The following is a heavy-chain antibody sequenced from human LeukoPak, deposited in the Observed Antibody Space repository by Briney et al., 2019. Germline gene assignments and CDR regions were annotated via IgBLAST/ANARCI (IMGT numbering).Heavy chain of an antibody. J-gene: IGHJ4*02. CDR3: ARASPDFWSGYYHFDY. V-gene: IGHV1-69*13. CDR1: GGTFSSYA. CDR2: IIPIFGTA. Sequence: SVKVSCKASGGTFSSYAISWVRQAPGQGLEWTGGIIPIFGTANYAQKFQGRVTITADESTSTAYMELSSLRSEDTAVYYCARASPDFWSGYYHFDYWGQGTLVSVSS. D-gene: IGHD3-3*01.